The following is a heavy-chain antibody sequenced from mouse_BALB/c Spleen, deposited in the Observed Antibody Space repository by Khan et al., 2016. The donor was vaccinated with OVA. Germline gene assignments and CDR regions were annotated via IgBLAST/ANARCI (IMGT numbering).Heavy chain of an antibody. CDR1: GYTFINSW. Sequence: VLLQQPGAQLAKPGASVKTSCKASGYTFINSWILLAKQRPGQGLEWIGYINPSPGYIESNQNFKDKATLTSDKSSSTAYMNLGSLTSEGFAVYYSARRGLRWDDDNWGQGTTLTVSS. CDR2: INPSPGYI. D-gene: IGHD1-1*01. CDR3: ARRGLRWDDDN. V-gene: IGHV1-7*01. J-gene: IGHJ2*01.